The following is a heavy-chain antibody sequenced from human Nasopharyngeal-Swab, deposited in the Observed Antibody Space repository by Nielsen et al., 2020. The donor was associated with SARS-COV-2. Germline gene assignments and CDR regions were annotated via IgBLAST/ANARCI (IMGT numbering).Heavy chain of an antibody. Sequence: GGSLRLSCAASGFTFSNAWMSWVRQAPGKGLVWVSRISGDGSDISYADSVKGRFTISSDNAKNMLYLQLNSLRAEDTAVYYCARGGLYSNYLFDYWGQGTLVTVSS. V-gene: IGHV3-74*01. CDR2: ISGDGSDI. J-gene: IGHJ4*02. D-gene: IGHD4-11*01. CDR1: GFTFSNAW. CDR3: ARGGLYSNYLFDY.